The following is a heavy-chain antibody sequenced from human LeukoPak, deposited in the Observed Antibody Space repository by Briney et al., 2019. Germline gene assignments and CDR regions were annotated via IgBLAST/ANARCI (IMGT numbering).Heavy chain of an antibody. CDR2: ISAYNGNT. V-gene: IGHV1-18*04. CDR3: ARAPGYSSGWPGSYYFDY. CDR1: GYTFTSYG. J-gene: IGHJ4*02. Sequence: ASVKVSCKASGYTFTSYGISWVRQAPGQGLEWMGWISAYNGNTNYAQKLQGGVTMTTDTSTSTAYMELRSLRSDDTAVYYCARAPGYSSGWPGSYYFDYWGQGTLVTVSS. D-gene: IGHD6-19*01.